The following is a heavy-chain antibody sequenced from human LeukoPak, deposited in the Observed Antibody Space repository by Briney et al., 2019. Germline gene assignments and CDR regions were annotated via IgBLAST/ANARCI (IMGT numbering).Heavy chain of an antibody. CDR3: AKDQGSSSSYAFDY. CDR2: ISYDGSNK. V-gene: IGHV3-30*18. D-gene: IGHD6-13*01. Sequence: GGSLRLSCAASGFTFSGYGMHWVRQAPGKGLEWVAVISYDGSNKYYADSVKGRFTISRDNSKNTLYLQMNSLRAEDTAVYYCAKDQGSSSSYAFDYWGQGTLVTVSS. CDR1: GFTFSGYG. J-gene: IGHJ4*02.